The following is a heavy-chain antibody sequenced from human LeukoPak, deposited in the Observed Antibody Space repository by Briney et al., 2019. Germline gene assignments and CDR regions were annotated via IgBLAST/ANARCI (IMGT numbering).Heavy chain of an antibody. Sequence: PGGSLRLSCAASGFTFSSYSMTCVRQAPGKGLEWVSYISGTSTTIYYADSVKGRFTISRDNATNSLYLQMNSLRNDDTAVYYCARAVRWLRFLFEYWGQGTLVTVSS. CDR3: ARAVRWLRFLFEY. V-gene: IGHV3-48*02. J-gene: IGHJ4*02. CDR1: GFTFSSYS. CDR2: ISGTSTTI. D-gene: IGHD5-12*01.